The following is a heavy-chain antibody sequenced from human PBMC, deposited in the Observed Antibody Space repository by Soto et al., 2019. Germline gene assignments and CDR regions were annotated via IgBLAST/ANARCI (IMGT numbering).Heavy chain of an antibody. V-gene: IGHV4-59*01. CDR3: ARYKSNYYYGMDV. J-gene: IGHJ6*02. D-gene: IGHD1-20*01. CDR2: IYYSGIT. CDR1: GGSISSYY. Sequence: SETLSLTCTVSGGSISSYYWSWIRQPPGKGLEWIGYIYYSGITNYNPSLKSRDTISVDTSKSQFSLKLSSVTAADTAVYYCARYKSNYYYGMDVWGQGTTVTVSS.